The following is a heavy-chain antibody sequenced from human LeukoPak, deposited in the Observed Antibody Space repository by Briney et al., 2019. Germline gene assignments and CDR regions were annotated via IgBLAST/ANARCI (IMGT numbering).Heavy chain of an antibody. CDR2: ISYSGST. Sequence: NPSETLSLTCTVSGASVSTYYWSWIRQPPGKGLEWIGYISYSGSTNYSPSLKSRVTISVDTSKNQFSLKLSSVTAADTAVYYCARARGSGYPDYWGQGTLVTVSS. CDR1: GASVSTYY. V-gene: IGHV4-59*02. CDR3: ARARGSGYPDY. J-gene: IGHJ4*02. D-gene: IGHD3-3*01.